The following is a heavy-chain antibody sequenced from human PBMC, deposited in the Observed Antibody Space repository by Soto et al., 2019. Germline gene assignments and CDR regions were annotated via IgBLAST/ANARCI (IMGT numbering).Heavy chain of an antibody. CDR1: GYPFRKYG. V-gene: IGHV1-18*04. CDR3: ATSYDSGFDP. Sequence: QLQLVQSGAEVERPGASVRVSCKAYGYPFRKYGISWIRQAPGQGLEWMGWIKPDNGDTNYAQKFQGRVTMITDTSSNTAYMELRSLRSDDTAVYYCATSYDSGFDPWGQGTLVSVSS. CDR2: IKPDNGDT. D-gene: IGHD5-12*01. J-gene: IGHJ5*02.